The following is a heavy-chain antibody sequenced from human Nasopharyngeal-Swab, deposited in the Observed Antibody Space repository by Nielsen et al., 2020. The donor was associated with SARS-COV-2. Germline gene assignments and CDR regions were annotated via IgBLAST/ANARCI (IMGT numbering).Heavy chain of an antibody. CDR2: INHSGST. CDR3: ARGPTYRL. CDR1: GGSFSDYY. J-gene: IGHJ4*02. D-gene: IGHD2/OR15-2a*01. Sequence: SETLSLTCAVYGGSFSDYYWSWIRQPPGKGLEWIGEINHSGSTNYNPSLKSRVTISVDTSKNQFSLKLSSVTAADTAVYYCARGPTYRLWGQGTLVTVSS. V-gene: IGHV4-34*01.